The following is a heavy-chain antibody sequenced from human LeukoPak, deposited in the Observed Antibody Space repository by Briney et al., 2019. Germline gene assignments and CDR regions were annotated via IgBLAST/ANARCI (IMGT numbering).Heavy chain of an antibody. CDR3: ARDLTMVRGVIITNAFDI. J-gene: IGHJ3*02. CDR1: GFTFDDYG. V-gene: IGHV3-20*04. Sequence: GGSLRLSCAASGFTFDDYGMSWVRQAPGKGLEWVSGINWNGGSTGYADSVKGRFTISRDNAKNSLYLQMNRLRAEDTALYYCARDLTMVRGVIITNAFDIWGQGTMVTVSS. D-gene: IGHD3-10*01. CDR2: INWNGGST.